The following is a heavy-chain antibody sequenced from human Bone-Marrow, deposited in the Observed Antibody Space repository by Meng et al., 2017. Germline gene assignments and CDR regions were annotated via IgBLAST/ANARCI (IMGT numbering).Heavy chain of an antibody. CDR3: TREHGSGYYDAFDI. Sequence: GESLKISCAASGFTFSSYDMNWVRQATGKGLEWVSAIGTAGDTYYPGAVKGRFTITKENAKNSLYLQMNSLGAEDTAVYYCTREHGSGYYDAFDIWGQGTMVTVSS. J-gene: IGHJ3*02. V-gene: IGHV3-13*01. CDR1: GFTFSSYD. CDR2: IGTAGDT. D-gene: IGHD3-22*01.